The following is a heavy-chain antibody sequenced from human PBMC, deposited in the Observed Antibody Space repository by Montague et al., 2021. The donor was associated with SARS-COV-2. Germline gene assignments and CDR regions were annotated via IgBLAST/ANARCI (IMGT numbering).Heavy chain of an antibody. CDR1: GFTFGDYA. CDR3: AKDSYYDFWSGYSPGENWFDP. CDR2: ISWNSGSI. J-gene: IGHJ5*02. D-gene: IGHD3-3*01. Sequence: SLRLSCAASGFTFGDYAMHWVRRAPGKGLEWVSGISWNSGSIGYADSVKGRFTISRDNAKNSLYLQMNSLKAEDTALYYCAKDSYYDFWSGYSPGENWFDPWGQGTLVTVSS. V-gene: IGHV3-9*01.